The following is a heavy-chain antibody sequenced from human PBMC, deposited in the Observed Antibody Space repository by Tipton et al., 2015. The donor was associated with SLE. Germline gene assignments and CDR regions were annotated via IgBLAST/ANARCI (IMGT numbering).Heavy chain of an antibody. D-gene: IGHD5-18*01. Sequence: TLSLTCTVSGGSISSSSYYWGWIRQPPGKGLEWIGYIYYSGSTNYNPSLKSRVTISVDTSKNQFSLKASSVTAADTAVYYCARAPGQLWPWDYWGQGTLVTVSS. CDR3: ARAPGQLWPWDY. CDR2: IYYSGST. V-gene: IGHV4-61*05. CDR1: GGSISSSSYY. J-gene: IGHJ4*02.